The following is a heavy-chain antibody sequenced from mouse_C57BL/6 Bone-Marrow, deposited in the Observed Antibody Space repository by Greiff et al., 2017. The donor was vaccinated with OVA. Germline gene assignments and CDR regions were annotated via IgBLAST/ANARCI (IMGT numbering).Heavy chain of an antibody. CDR1: GYSITSGYY. CDR2: ISYDGSN. V-gene: IGHV3-6*01. Sequence: EVKLEESGPGLVKPSQSLSLTCSVTGYSITSGYYWNWIRQFPGNKLEWMGYISYDGSNNYNPSLKNRISITRDTSKNQFFLKLNSVTTEDTATYYCAREGYYGSFAWFAYWGQGTLVTVSA. D-gene: IGHD1-1*01. CDR3: AREGYYGSFAWFAY. J-gene: IGHJ3*01.